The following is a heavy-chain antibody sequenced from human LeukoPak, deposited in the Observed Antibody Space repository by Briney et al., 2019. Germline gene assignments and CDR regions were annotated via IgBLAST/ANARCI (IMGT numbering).Heavy chain of an antibody. V-gene: IGHV3-9*01. J-gene: IGHJ4*02. CDR1: GFTFDDYA. CDR3: AXXLXXXYXSSGLIDY. D-gene: IGHD3-22*01. CDR2: ISWNSGSI. Sequence: GGSLRLSCAASGFTFDDYAMHWVRQAPGKGLEWVSGISWNSGSIGYADSVKGRFTISRDNAKNSLYLQMNSLRAEDTALYYCAXXLXXXYXSSGLIDYWGQGTLVTVSS.